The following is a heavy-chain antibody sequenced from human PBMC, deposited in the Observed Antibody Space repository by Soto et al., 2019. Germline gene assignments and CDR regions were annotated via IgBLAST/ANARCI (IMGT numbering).Heavy chain of an antibody. CDR3: ARDLSSTSCYSCYYGMDV. Sequence: ASVKVSCKASGYTFTSYGISWVRQAPGQGLEWMGWISAYNGNTNYAQKLQGRVTMTTDTSTSTAYMELRSLRSDDTAVYHCARDLSSTSCYSCYYGMDVWGQGTTVTVSS. CDR1: GYTFTSYG. J-gene: IGHJ6*02. CDR2: ISAYNGNT. D-gene: IGHD2-2*01. V-gene: IGHV1-18*01.